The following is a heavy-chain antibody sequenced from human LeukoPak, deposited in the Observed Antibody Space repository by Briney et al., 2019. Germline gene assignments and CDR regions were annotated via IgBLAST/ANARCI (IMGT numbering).Heavy chain of an antibody. CDR3: ARGRRIAAAGTWRFDYYYGMDV. J-gene: IGHJ6*02. CDR1: GYTFTSYD. CDR2: MNPNSGNT. D-gene: IGHD6-13*01. Sequence: GASAKVSCKASGYTFTSYDINWVRQATGQGLEWMGWMNPNSGNTGYAQKFQGRVTMTRNTSISTAYMELSSLRSEDTAVYYCARGRRIAAAGTWRFDYYYGMDVWGQGTTVTVSS. V-gene: IGHV1-8*01.